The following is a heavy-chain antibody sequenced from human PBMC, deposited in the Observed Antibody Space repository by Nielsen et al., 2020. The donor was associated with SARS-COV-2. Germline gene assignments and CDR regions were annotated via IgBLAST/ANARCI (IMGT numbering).Heavy chain of an antibody. D-gene: IGHD7-27*01. J-gene: IGHJ4*02. CDR2: IYYSGST. Sequence: SETLSLTCTVPGGSISSYYWSWIRQPTGKGLEWIGYIYYSGSTNYNPSLKSRVTISVDTSKNQFSLKLSSVTAAATAVYYCARDFLGTFDYWGQGTLVTVSS. V-gene: IGHV4-59*01. CDR3: ARDFLGTFDY. CDR1: GGSISSYY.